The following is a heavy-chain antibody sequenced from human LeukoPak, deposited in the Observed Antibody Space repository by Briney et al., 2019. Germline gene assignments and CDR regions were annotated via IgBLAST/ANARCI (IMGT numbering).Heavy chain of an antibody. Sequence: ASVKVSCKVSGYTLTELSMHWVRQAPGKGLEWMGGFDPEDGETIYAQKFQGRVTMTEDPSTDTAYMELSSLRSEDTAVYYCASLLRFLEWIQSYDYWGQGTLVTVSS. CDR3: ASLLRFLEWIQSYDY. CDR2: FDPEDGET. CDR1: GYTLTELS. V-gene: IGHV1-24*01. J-gene: IGHJ4*02. D-gene: IGHD3-3*01.